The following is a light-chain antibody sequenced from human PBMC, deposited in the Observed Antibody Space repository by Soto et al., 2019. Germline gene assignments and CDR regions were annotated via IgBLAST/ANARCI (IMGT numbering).Light chain of an antibody. CDR3: QKYASSLT. CDR1: QSVDSAF. CDR2: GAS. Sequence: EIVLTQSPGSLSLSLGERATLSCRASQSVDSAFFAWYQQKPGQPPRLLMYGASRRATGIPDRFSGSGSGTDFSLKISRREPEDFAEYYCQKYASSLTFGQGTRVE. J-gene: IGKJ1*01. V-gene: IGKV3-20*01.